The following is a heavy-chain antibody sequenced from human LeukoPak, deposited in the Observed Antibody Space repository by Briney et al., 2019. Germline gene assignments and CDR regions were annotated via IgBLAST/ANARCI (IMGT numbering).Heavy chain of an antibody. V-gene: IGHV1-69*13. J-gene: IGHJ4*02. Sequence: ASVKVSCKASGYTFTSYAISWVRQAPGQGLEWMGGIIPIFGTAFYAQKFQGRVTLTADESTSTAYMELSSLRSEDTAVYYCARGISGVFGYFDYWGQGTLVTVSS. CDR3: ARGISGVFGYFDY. CDR1: GYTFTSYA. CDR2: IIPIFGTA. D-gene: IGHD3-10*01.